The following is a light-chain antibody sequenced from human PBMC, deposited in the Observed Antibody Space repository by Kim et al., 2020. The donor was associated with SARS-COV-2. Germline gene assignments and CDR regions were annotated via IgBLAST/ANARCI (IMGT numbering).Light chain of an antibody. Sequence: PGQSVAISCTGTSSDIGGYNYVSWYQQYPGKAPKLMIYEVNKRPSGVPDRFSGSKSGNTASLTVSGLQAEDEADYYCSSYAGTNNLVFGGGTQLTVL. J-gene: IGLJ2*01. CDR1: SSDIGGYNY. V-gene: IGLV2-8*01. CDR3: SSYAGTNNLV. CDR2: EVN.